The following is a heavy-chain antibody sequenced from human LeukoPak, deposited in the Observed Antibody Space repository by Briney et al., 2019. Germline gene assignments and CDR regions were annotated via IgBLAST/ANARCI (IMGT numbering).Heavy chain of an antibody. Sequence: SVKVSCKASGGTFSSYAISWVRQAPGQGLEWMGRIIPIFGIANYAQKFQGRATITADKSTSTAYMELSSLRSEDTAVYYCARVRYYDSSGYTSQLDYWGQGTLVTVSS. D-gene: IGHD3-22*01. CDR2: IIPIFGIA. CDR3: ARVRYYDSSGYTSQLDY. J-gene: IGHJ4*02. V-gene: IGHV1-69*04. CDR1: GGTFSSYA.